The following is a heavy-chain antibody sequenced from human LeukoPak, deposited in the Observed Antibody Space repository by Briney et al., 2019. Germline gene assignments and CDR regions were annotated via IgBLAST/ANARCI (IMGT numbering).Heavy chain of an antibody. CDR2: ISNDGINK. CDR3: ARGCSTGWFDYFDF. J-gene: IGHJ4*02. D-gene: IGHD6-19*01. CDR1: AFTFSDYG. V-gene: IGHV3-30*03. Sequence: GGSLRLSCAASAFTFSDYGIHWVRQAPGKGLEWVAVISNDGINKFYADSVKGRFTISRDNSKNTLYLQMNSLRAEDTAMYYCARGCSTGWFDYFDFWGQGTLVTVSS.